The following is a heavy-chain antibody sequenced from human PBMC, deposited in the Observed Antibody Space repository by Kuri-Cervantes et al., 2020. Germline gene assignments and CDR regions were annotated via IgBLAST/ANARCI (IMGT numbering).Heavy chain of an antibody. V-gene: IGHV3-48*04. CDR2: ISSSGSTI. D-gene: IGHD5-12*01. Sequence: GGSLRLSCAASGFTFSSYSMNWVRQAPGKGLEWVSYISSSGSTIYYADSVKGRFTISRDNAKNSLYLQMNSLRAEDTAVYYCARDSLRSGYDYCGQGTLVTVSS. CDR1: GFTFSSYS. CDR3: ARDSLRSGYDY. J-gene: IGHJ4*02.